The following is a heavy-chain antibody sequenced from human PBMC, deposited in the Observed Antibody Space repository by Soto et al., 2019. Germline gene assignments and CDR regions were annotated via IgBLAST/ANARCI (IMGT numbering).Heavy chain of an antibody. CDR3: AREPNYYDSSGGNWFDP. CDR1: GYSISSGYY. V-gene: IGHV4-38-2*02. D-gene: IGHD3-22*01. J-gene: IGHJ5*02. Sequence: SETLSLTCAVSGYSISSGYYWDWIRQPPGKGLEWIGSIYHSGSTYYNPSLKSRVTISVDTSKNQFSLKLSSVTAADTAVYYCAREPNYYDSSGGNWFDPWGQGTLVTVSS. CDR2: IYHSGST.